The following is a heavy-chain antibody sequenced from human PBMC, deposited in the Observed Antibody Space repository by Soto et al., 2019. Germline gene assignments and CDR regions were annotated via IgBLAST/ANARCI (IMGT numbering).Heavy chain of an antibody. CDR1: GFTFDDYA. D-gene: IGHD2-21*01. V-gene: IGHV3-9*01. Sequence: GGSLRLSCAATGFTFDDYAMHWVRQSPGKGLEWVSGISWNSGSINYAESVKGRFTISRDNAKNSLYLQMNSLRAEDTALYYCAKDGSLVGPDYYMDVWGKGTTVTVSS. CDR2: ISWNSGSI. J-gene: IGHJ6*03. CDR3: AKDGSLVGPDYYMDV.